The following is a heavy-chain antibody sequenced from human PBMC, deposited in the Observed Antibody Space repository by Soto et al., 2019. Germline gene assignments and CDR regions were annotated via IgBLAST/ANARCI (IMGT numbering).Heavy chain of an antibody. D-gene: IGHD3-3*01. V-gene: IGHV4-61*01. CDR3: ARGSTIFGVVKETGYNPNFFYY. CDR1: GGSDSSGSYY. Sequence: SEPLSLTCTVSGGSDSSGSYYWSWIRQPPGKGLDWIGYIYYSGSTNYNPSLKSRVTISVDTSKNQFSLKLSSVTAADTAVYYCARGSTIFGVVKETGYNPNFFYYGTQG. J-gene: IGHJ4*02. CDR2: IYYSGST.